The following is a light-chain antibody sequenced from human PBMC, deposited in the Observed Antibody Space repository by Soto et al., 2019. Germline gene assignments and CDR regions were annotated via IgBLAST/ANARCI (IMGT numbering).Light chain of an antibody. CDR3: KHYYAWLS. CDR1: RNIGSN. Sequence: EIVMTQSPATLSVSPGERATISCRASRNIGSNLAWYQLTPGEAPRLLMYDVSTRTTDIPTRFSGTGSGTDFTLTISRQQSDDFAVYCCKHYYAWLSFGGGTNIEIK. CDR2: DVS. V-gene: IGKV3-15*01. J-gene: IGKJ4*01.